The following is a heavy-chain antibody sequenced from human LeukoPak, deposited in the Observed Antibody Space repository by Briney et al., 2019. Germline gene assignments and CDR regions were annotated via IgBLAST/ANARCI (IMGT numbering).Heavy chain of an antibody. CDR3: ARLDYDILTGYYGDGDY. V-gene: IGHV4-34*01. CDR2: INHSGST. Sequence: SETLSLTCAVYGGSFSGYYWSWIRQPPGKGLEWIGEINHSGSTNYNPSLKSRVTISVDTSKNQFSLKLSSVTAADTAVYYCARLDYDILTGYYGDGDYWGQGTLVTVSS. CDR1: GGSFSGYY. D-gene: IGHD3-9*01. J-gene: IGHJ4*02.